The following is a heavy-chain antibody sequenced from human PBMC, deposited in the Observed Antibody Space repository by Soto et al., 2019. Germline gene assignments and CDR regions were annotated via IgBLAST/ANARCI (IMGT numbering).Heavy chain of an antibody. J-gene: IGHJ3*02. CDR3: ARHQLLGEDDDILTGYVTDAFDI. Sequence: SETLSLTCTVSGGSISSSSYYWGWIRQPPGKGLEWIGSIYYSGSTYYNPSLKSRVTISVDTSKNQFSLKLSSVTAADTAVYYCARHQLLGEDDDILTGYVTDAFDIWGQGKMVTFSS. D-gene: IGHD3-9*01. V-gene: IGHV4-39*01. CDR2: IYYSGST. CDR1: GGSISSSSYY.